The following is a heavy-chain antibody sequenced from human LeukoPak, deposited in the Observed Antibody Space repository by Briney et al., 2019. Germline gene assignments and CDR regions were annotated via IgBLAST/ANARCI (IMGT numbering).Heavy chain of an antibody. CDR2: IYYSGST. V-gene: IGHV4-31*03. CDR1: GGSISSGGYY. CDR3: ARDTRYAFDI. Sequence: PSETLSLTCTVSGGSISSGGYYWSWIRQHPGKGLEWIGYIYYSGSTYYNPSLKSRVTISVDTSKNRFSLKLSSVTAADTAVYYCARDTRYAFDIWGQGTMVTVSS. J-gene: IGHJ3*02.